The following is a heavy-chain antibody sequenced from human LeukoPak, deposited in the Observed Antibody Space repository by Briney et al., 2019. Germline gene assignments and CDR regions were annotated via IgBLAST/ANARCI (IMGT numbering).Heavy chain of an antibody. J-gene: IGHJ4*02. D-gene: IGHD2-15*01. CDR1: GGSISSSSYY. V-gene: IGHV4-39*01. CDR2: IYYSGST. Sequence: SETLSLTCTVSGGSISSSSYYWGWIRQPPGKGLEWIGSIYYSGSTYYNPSLKSRVTISVDTSKNQFSLKLSSVTAADTAVYYCARHAALFDYWGQGTLVTVSS. CDR3: ARHAALFDY.